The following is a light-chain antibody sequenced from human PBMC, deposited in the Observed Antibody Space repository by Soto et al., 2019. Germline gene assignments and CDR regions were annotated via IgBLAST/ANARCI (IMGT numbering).Light chain of an antibody. CDR1: QSVSSNF. CDR2: GAS. CDR3: DQYGSSSDT. J-gene: IGKJ1*01. V-gene: IGKV3-20*01. Sequence: MELPESPGTLTSSSGEGATLSGWASQSVSSNFLAWYQQKPGQAPRLLIYGASSRATAIPDRFSGSGYGTDFTLTICRLETKDFAVYYCDQYGSSSDTFGQGTKVDIK.